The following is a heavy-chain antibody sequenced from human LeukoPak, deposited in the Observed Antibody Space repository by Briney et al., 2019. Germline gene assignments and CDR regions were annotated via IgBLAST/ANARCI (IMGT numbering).Heavy chain of an antibody. CDR1: GGSISSSSYY. D-gene: IGHD2-2*01. V-gene: IGHV4-39*01. CDR2: IYYSGST. CDR3: ARHARGGRYCSSTSCPDY. Sequence: PSETLSLTCTVPGGSISSSSYYWGWIRQPPGKGLEWIGSIYYSGSTYYNPSLKSRVTISVDTSKNQFSLKLSSVTAADTAVYYCARHARGGRYCSSTSCPDYWGQGTLVAASS. J-gene: IGHJ4*02.